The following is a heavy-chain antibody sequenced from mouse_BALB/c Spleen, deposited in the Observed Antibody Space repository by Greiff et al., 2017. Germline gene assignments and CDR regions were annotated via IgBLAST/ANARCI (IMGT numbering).Heavy chain of an antibody. CDR3: AYGRAMDY. Sequence: VQLQQSGAELVKPGASVKLSCTASGFNIKDTYMHWVKQRPEQGLEWIGRIDPANGNTIYDPKFQGKASITADTSSNTAYLQLSSLTSEDTAVYYCAYGRAMDYWGQGTSVTVSS. J-gene: IGHJ4*01. D-gene: IGHD2-1*01. CDR2: IDPANGNT. V-gene: IGHV14-3*02. CDR1: GFNIKDTY.